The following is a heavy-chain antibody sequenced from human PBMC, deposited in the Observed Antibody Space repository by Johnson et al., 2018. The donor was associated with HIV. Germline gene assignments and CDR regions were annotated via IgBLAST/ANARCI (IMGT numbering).Heavy chain of an antibody. Sequence: ELLVESGGGVVQPGGSLRLSCAASGFTFSNYGMHWVRQAPGKGLEWVSGINWNGGTKDYADSVKGRFTISRDNAKNSLYLQMNSLRAEDTALYYCARALYFYDSTSPLESEAFDIWGQGTMVTVSS. CDR3: ARALYFYDSTSPLESEAFDI. CDR2: INWNGGTK. J-gene: IGHJ3*02. D-gene: IGHD3-22*01. V-gene: IGHV3-20*04. CDR1: GFTFSNYG.